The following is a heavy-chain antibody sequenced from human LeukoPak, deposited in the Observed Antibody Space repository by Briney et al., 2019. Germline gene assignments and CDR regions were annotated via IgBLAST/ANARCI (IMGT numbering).Heavy chain of an antibody. CDR2: IYYSGST. Sequence: SETLSLTCTVSGGSISSYYWSWIRRPPGKGLEWIGYIYYSGSTNYNPSLKSRVTISVDTSKNQFSLKLSSVTAADTAVYYCAARYCGGDCREYYFDYWGQGTLVTVSS. CDR3: AARYCGGDCREYYFDY. J-gene: IGHJ4*02. CDR1: GGSISSYY. V-gene: IGHV4-59*01. D-gene: IGHD2-21*01.